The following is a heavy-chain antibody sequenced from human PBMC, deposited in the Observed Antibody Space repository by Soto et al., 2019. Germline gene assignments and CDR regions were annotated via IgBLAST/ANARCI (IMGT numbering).Heavy chain of an antibody. CDR2: ISGSGGST. CDR1: GFTFSSYA. Sequence: EVQLLESGGGLVQPGGSLRLSCAASGFTFSSYAMSWVRQAPGKGLEWVSAISGSGGSTYYADSVKGRFTISRDNSKNTLYLQMNSLRAEDTAVYYCAKAYYASSGYYSNDGDAFDIWGQGTMVTVSS. CDR3: AKAYYASSGYYSNDGDAFDI. V-gene: IGHV3-23*01. J-gene: IGHJ3*02. D-gene: IGHD3-22*01.